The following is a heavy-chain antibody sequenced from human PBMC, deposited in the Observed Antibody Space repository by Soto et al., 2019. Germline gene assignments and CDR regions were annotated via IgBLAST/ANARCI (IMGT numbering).Heavy chain of an antibody. J-gene: IGHJ4*02. V-gene: IGHV4-34*01. CDR2: INHSGST. Sequence: QVQLQQWGAGLLKPSETLSLTCAVYGESFSGYYWTWIRQPPEKGLEWIGEINHSGSTNYNPSLKSRVTISVYTSKNQFSLKLTSVTAADAAIYYCARGLRNWNYEGGLHYWGQRTLVTVSS. CDR1: GESFSGYY. CDR3: ARGLRNWNYEGGLHY. D-gene: IGHD1-7*01.